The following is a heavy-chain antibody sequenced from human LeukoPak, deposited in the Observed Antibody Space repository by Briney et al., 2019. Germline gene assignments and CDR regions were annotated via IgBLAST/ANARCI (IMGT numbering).Heavy chain of an antibody. CDR3: ARDGTAAGLYFDL. J-gene: IGHJ4*01. CDR2: IKYDGGEK. D-gene: IGHD6-13*01. Sequence: GGSLRLSCSVSGFTFSSYWMNWVRQAPGKGLEWVASIKYDGGEKSYVDSVRDRFTISRDNTKNSLYLQMSSLRGEDTAVYSCARDGTAAGLYFDLWGQGTLVTVSS. V-gene: IGHV3-7*01. CDR1: GFTFSSYW.